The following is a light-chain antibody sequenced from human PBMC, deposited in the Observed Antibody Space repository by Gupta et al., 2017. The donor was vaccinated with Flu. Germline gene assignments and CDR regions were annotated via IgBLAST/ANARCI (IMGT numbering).Light chain of an antibody. CDR1: SNDVGGSNR. CDR2: DVT. Sequence: QSAPTQPRSVSVSPGQSVTISCTGSSNDVGGSNRVSWYQQRPGKAPKLVLYDVTERPSGVPDRFSGSKAGNTASLTISGRQADDEAEYYCSSHAGRGSWVFGTGTTVTVL. V-gene: IGLV2-11*01. J-gene: IGLJ1*01. CDR3: SSHAGRGSWV.